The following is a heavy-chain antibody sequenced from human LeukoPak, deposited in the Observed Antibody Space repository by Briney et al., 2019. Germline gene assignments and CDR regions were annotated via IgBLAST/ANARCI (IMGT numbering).Heavy chain of an antibody. CDR1: GGSISSGDYY. CDR2: IYYSGST. CDR3: AREYYDILTGYYLPDY. J-gene: IGHJ4*02. Sequence: SETLSLTCTVFGGSISSGDYYWSWIRQPPGKGLGWIGYIYYSGSTYYNPSLKSRFTISVDTPKNQFSLKLSSVTAADTAVYYCAREYYDILTGYYLPDYWGQGTLVTVSS. V-gene: IGHV4-30-4*01. D-gene: IGHD3-9*01.